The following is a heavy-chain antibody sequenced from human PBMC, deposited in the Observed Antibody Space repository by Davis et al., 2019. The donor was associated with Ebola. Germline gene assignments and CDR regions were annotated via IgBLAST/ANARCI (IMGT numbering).Heavy chain of an antibody. J-gene: IGHJ4*02. D-gene: IGHD6-19*01. Sequence: ASVKVSCKASGYTFTSYYMHWVRQAPGQRLEWMGWINAGNGNTKYSQKFQGRVTITRDTSASTAYMELSSLRSEDTAVYYCARSRVSPRDTVAGTMDYWGQGTLVTVSS. V-gene: IGHV1-3*01. CDR3: ARSRVSPRDTVAGTMDY. CDR1: GYTFTSYY. CDR2: INAGNGNT.